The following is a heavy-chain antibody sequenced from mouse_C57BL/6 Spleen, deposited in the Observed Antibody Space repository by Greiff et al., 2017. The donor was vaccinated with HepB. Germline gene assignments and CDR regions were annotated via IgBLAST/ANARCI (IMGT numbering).Heavy chain of an antibody. J-gene: IGHJ2*01. CDR3: ARRAPTGSYYFDY. CDR2: IRNKANGYTT. CDR1: GFTFTDYY. Sequence: EVQLVESGGGLVQPGGSLSLSCAASGFTFTDYYMSWVRQPPGKALEWLGFIRNKANGYTTEYSASVKGRFTISRDNSQSILYLQMNALRAEDSATYYCARRAPTGSYYFDYWGQGTTLTVSS. D-gene: IGHD4-1*02. V-gene: IGHV7-3*01.